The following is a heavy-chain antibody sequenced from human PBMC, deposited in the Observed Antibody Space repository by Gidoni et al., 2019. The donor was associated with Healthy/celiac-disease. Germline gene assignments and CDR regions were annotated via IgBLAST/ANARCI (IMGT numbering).Heavy chain of an antibody. CDR3: AKILHGLPAAMTLVDY. CDR1: GFTFSSYA. V-gene: IGHV3-23*01. D-gene: IGHD2-2*01. Sequence: EVQLLESGGGLVQPGGSLRLSWAASGFTFSSYAISWVRQAPGKGLEWVSAIRGSGGSTYYADSVKGRFTISRDNSKNTLYLQMNSLRAEDTAVYYCAKILHGLPAAMTLVDYWGQGTLVTVSS. J-gene: IGHJ4*02. CDR2: IRGSGGST.